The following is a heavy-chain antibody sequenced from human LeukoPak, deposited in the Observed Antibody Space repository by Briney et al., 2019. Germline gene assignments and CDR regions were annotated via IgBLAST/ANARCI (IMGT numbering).Heavy chain of an antibody. D-gene: IGHD3-16*01. J-gene: IGHJ4*02. CDR3: ARASPYDYVWGSGRYFDY. CDR2: IYSGGST. V-gene: IGHV3-66*02. CDR1: GFTVSSNY. Sequence: PGGSLRLSCAASGFTVSSNYMSWVRQAPGKGLEWVSVIYSGGSTYYADSVKGRFTISRDNSKNTLYLQMNSLRAEDTAVYYCARASPYDYVWGSGRYFDYWGQGTLVTVSS.